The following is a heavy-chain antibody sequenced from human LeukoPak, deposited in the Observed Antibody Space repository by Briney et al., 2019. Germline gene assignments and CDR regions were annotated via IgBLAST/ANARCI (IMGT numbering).Heavy chain of an antibody. CDR3: ARDGCNSTSCYGNWFDP. D-gene: IGHD2-2*01. V-gene: IGHV4-4*07. CDR2: IYTSGST. Sequence: SETLSLTCTVSGGSISSYYWSWIRQPAGKGLEWIGRIYTSGSTNYNPSLKSRVTISVDKSKNQFSLKLSSVTAADTAVYYCARDGCNSTSCYGNWFDPWGQGTLVTVSS. J-gene: IGHJ5*02. CDR1: GGSISSYY.